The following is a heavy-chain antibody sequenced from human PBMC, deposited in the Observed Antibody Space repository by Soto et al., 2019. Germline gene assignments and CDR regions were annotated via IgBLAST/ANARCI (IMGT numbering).Heavy chain of an antibody. CDR1: GSTFSTYA. CDR3: ARVVPDGRIFLWLRVSRYYYGMDV. D-gene: IGHD2-2*01. J-gene: IGHJ6*02. Sequence: GDSVKVSCKASGSTFSTYAISWVRQAPGQGHEWMGGIIPIFGTANYAQKFQGRGTITADESTSTAYMELSSLRSEDTAVYYCARVVPDGRIFLWLRVSRYYYGMDVWGQGTTGTVS. V-gene: IGHV1-69*13. CDR2: IIPIFGTA.